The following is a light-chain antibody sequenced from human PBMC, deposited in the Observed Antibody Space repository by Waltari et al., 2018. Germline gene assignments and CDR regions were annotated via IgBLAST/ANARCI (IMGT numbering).Light chain of an antibody. Sequence: EIMLKQSPATRSLYPGERATLSCRASQTVRTYLAWYQQKPGQAPRLLIFDASSRATGIPAKFSGSGSGTDFTLTVSNLEPEDFAVYYCQQRANWPYTFGQGTRVEI. CDR1: QTVRTY. J-gene: IGKJ2*01. CDR2: DAS. V-gene: IGKV3-11*01. CDR3: QQRANWPYT.